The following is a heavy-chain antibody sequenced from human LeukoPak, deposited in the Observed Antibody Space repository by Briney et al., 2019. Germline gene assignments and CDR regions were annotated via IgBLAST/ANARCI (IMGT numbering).Heavy chain of an antibody. Sequence: SVKVSCKASGYTFTGYYMHWVRQAPGQGLEWMGRIIPIFGTANYAQKFQGRVTITTDESTSTAYMELSSLRSEDTAVYYCARGRSRDGYVLDYWGQGTLVTVSS. J-gene: IGHJ4*02. D-gene: IGHD5-24*01. V-gene: IGHV1-69*05. CDR1: GYTFTGYY. CDR2: IIPIFGTA. CDR3: ARGRSRDGYVLDY.